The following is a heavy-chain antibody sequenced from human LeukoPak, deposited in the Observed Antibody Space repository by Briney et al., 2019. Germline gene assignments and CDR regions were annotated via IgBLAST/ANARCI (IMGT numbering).Heavy chain of an antibody. V-gene: IGHV3-21*01. J-gene: IGHJ3*02. Sequence: GGSLRLSCAASGFTFSSYSMNWVRQAPGKGLEWVSSISSSSSYIYYADSVKGRFTISRDNAKDSLYLQMNSLRAEGTAVYYCARAEYSGSYYDAFDIWGQGTMVTVSS. CDR2: ISSSSSYI. D-gene: IGHD1-26*01. CDR1: GFTFSSYS. CDR3: ARAEYSGSYYDAFDI.